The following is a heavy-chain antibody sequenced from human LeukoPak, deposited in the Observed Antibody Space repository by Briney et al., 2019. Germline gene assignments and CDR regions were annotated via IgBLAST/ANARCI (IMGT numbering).Heavy chain of an antibody. CDR2: ISYDGSNK. CDR3: ARVTPPDIVVVPAAMDY. Sequence: PGGSLRLSCAASGFTFSSYAMHWVRQAPGKGLEWVAVISYDGSNKYYADSVKGRFTISRDNSKNPLYLQMNSLRAEDTAVYYCARVTPPDIVVVPAAMDYWGQGTLVTVSS. J-gene: IGHJ4*02. CDR1: GFTFSSYA. V-gene: IGHV3-30*01. D-gene: IGHD2-2*01.